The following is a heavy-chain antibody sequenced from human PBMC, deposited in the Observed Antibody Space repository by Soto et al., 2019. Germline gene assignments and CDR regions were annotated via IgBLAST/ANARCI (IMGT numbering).Heavy chain of an antibody. CDR1: GFMFSGFG. D-gene: IGHD3-10*01. Sequence: QVQLVESGGGVVQPGRSLRLSCAASGFMFSGFGMHWVRQAPGKGLQWVAGISKDGSKKYYADSVKGRFTISRDNSKKTLYLQINSLRAEDTAGYYCANPSGYYFGLGSHDEASDMWGQGTGVTVFS. CDR2: ISKDGSKK. J-gene: IGHJ3*02. V-gene: IGHV3-30*18. CDR3: ANPSGYYFGLGSHDEASDM.